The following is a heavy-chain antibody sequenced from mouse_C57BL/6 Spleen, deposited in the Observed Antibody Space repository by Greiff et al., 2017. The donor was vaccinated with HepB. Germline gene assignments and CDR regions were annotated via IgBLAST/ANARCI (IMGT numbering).Heavy chain of an antibody. J-gene: IGHJ2*01. CDR3: ARGRDGGY. CDR2: IDPSDSYT. D-gene: IGHD2-3*01. Sequence: QVQLQQPGAELVKPGASVKLSCKASGYTFTSYWMQWVKQRPGQGLEWIGEIDPSDSYTNYNQKFKGKATLTVDTSSSTAYMQLSSLTSEDSAVYYCARGRDGGYWGQGTTLTVSS. V-gene: IGHV1-50*01. CDR1: GYTFTSYW.